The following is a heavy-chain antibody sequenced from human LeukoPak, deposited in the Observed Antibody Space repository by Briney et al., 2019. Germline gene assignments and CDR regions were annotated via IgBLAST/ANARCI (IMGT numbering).Heavy chain of an antibody. CDR3: ARAEGYSSSWSGFDP. CDR1: GGPISSSSYY. D-gene: IGHD6-13*01. V-gene: IGHV4-61*05. Sequence: PSETLSLTCTVSGGPISSSSYYWGWIRQPPGKGLEWIGYIYYSGSTNYNPSLKSRVTISVDTSKNQFSLKLSSVTAADTAVYYCARAEGYSSSWSGFDPWGQGTLVTVSS. J-gene: IGHJ5*02. CDR2: IYYSGST.